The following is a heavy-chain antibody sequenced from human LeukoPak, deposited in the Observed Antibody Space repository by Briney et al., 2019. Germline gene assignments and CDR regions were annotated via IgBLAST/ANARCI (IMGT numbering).Heavy chain of an antibody. Sequence: PGGSLRLSCAASGFTFSSYWMRWVRQAPGKGLVWVSRINSDGSSTSYADSVKGRFTISRDNAKNTLYLQMNSLRAEDTAVYYCRPYDFWSGYQNDYWGQGTLVTVSS. V-gene: IGHV3-74*01. CDR1: GFTFSSYW. J-gene: IGHJ4*02. CDR2: INSDGSST. D-gene: IGHD3-3*01. CDR3: RPYDFWSGYQNDY.